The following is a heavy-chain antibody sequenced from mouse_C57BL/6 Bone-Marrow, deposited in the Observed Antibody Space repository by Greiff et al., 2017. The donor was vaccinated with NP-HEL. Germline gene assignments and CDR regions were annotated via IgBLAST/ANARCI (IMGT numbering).Heavy chain of an antibody. J-gene: IGHJ3*01. V-gene: IGHV5-4*03. CDR3: ENLYSHYWAFAY. CDR2: ISDGGSYT. CDR1: GFTFSSYA. D-gene: IGHD2-5*01. Sequence: EVKLMESGGGLVKPGGSLKLSCAASGFTFSSYAMSWVRQTPEKRLEWVATISDGGSYTYYPDNVKGRFTISRDNAKNNLYLQMSHLKSEDTAMYYCENLYSHYWAFAYWGQGTLVTVSA.